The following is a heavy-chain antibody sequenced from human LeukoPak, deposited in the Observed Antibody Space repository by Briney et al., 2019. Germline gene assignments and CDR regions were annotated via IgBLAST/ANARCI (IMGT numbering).Heavy chain of an antibody. D-gene: IGHD4-23*01. CDR1: GFTFSNYW. Sequence: QTGGSLRLSCAASGFTFSNYWMTWVRQAPGKGLEWVANIKLDGSEKYYVDSVKGRFTISRDNAKNSVFLQMNSLRAEDTAVYYCARSLDYGGRCFFDYWGQGTLVTVSS. CDR3: ARSLDYGGRCFFDY. V-gene: IGHV3-7*01. CDR2: IKLDGSEK. J-gene: IGHJ4*02.